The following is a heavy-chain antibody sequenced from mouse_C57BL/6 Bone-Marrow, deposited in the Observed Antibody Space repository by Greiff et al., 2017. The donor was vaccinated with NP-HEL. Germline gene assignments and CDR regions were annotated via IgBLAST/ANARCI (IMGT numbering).Heavy chain of an antibody. CDR1: GFTLSDYY. Sequence: EVMLVESGGGLVQPGGSLKLSCAASGFTLSDYYMYWVRQTPEKRLEWVAYISNGGGSTYYPDTVKGRFTIARDKAKNTLYLQMSRLKSEDTAMYYCARPPYDYDGAWFAYWGQGTLVTVSA. CDR2: ISNGGGST. J-gene: IGHJ3*01. CDR3: ARPPYDYDGAWFAY. D-gene: IGHD2-4*01. V-gene: IGHV5-12*01.